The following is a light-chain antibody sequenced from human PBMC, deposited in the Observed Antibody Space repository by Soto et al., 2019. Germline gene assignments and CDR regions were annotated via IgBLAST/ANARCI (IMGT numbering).Light chain of an antibody. CDR3: QQYGSSLPIT. CDR1: QSVSSSY. CDR2: GAS. Sequence: EIVLPQSPGTLSLSPGERATLSCRNSQSVSSSYLAWYQQKPGQAPRLLIYGASSRATGIPDRFSGSGSGTDFTLTISRLEPEDFAVYYCQQYGSSLPITFGQGTRLEIK. J-gene: IGKJ5*01. V-gene: IGKV3-20*01.